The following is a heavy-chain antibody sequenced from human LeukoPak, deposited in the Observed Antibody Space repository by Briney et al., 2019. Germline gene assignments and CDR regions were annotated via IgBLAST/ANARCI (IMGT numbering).Heavy chain of an antibody. D-gene: IGHD4-17*01. J-gene: IGHJ4*02. CDR2: ISYDGSNK. Sequence: GGSLRLSCAASGFTFSSYSMNWVRQAPGKGLEWVAFISYDGSNKYYADSVKGRFTISRDNSKNTLYLQMNSLRAEDTAVYYCAKDGDYGDYGVDYWGQGTLVTVSS. CDR1: GFTFSSYS. CDR3: AKDGDYGDYGVDY. V-gene: IGHV3-30*18.